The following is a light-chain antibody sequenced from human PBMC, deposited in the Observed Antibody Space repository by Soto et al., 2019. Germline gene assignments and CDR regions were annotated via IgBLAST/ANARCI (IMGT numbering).Light chain of an antibody. CDR3: QQYDNLPPT. Sequence: VTQSVAALSVSAGERGTIACLAIQVISNYLHWYPQNPGKAPKFLIYDASNLETGVPSGFSGSGSGTDFTFTISFLQPEDIATFYCQQYDNLPPTFAGGTKVV. V-gene: IGKV1-33*01. CDR2: DAS. CDR1: QVISNY. J-gene: IGKJ4*01.